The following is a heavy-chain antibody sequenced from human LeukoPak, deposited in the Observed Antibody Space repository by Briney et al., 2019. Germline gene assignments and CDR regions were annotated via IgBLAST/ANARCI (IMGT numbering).Heavy chain of an antibody. CDR3: AGSRGWGREVDY. CDR2: IKQDGSEK. J-gene: IGHJ4*02. D-gene: IGHD7-27*01. CDR1: GLTFSSYW. V-gene: IGHV3-7*01. Sequence: PGGSLRLSCAASGLTFSSYWMSWIRQAPGKGLEWVANIKQDGSEKYYVDSVKGRFTISRDNAKNSLYLQMNSLRAEDTAVYYCAGSRGWGREVDYWGQGTLVTVSS.